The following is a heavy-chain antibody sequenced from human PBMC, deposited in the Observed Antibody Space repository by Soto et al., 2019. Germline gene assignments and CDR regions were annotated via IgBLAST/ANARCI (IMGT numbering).Heavy chain of an antibody. V-gene: IGHV5-51*01. CDR2: IYPGDSDT. CDR1: GYSFTSYW. D-gene: IGHD6-13*01. CDR3: ARLGSSSWCSHSWQCLPRDDAFDI. J-gene: IGHJ3*02. Sequence: PGESLKISCKGSGYSFTSYWIGWVRQMPGKGLEWMGIIYPGDSDTRYSPSFQGQVTISADKSISTAYLQWSSLKASDAAMYYCARLGSSSWCSHSWQCLPRDDAFDIWGQGTMVTVSS.